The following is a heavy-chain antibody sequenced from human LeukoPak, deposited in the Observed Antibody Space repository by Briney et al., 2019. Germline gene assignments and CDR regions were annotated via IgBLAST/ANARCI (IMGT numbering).Heavy chain of an antibody. CDR3: ARGPPPYYDILTGPFDY. J-gene: IGHJ4*02. V-gene: IGHV1-2*04. CDR2: INPNSGGT. CDR1: GYTFTGYY. Sequence: ASVTVSCTASGYTFTGYYMHWVRQAPGQGLEWMGWINPNSGGTNYAQKFQGWVTMTRDTSISTAYMELSRLRSDDTAVYYCARGPPPYYDILTGPFDYWGQGTLVAVSS. D-gene: IGHD3-9*01.